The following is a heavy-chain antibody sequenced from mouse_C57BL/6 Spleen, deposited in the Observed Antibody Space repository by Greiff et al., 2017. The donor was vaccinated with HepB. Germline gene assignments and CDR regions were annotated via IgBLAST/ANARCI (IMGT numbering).Heavy chain of an antibody. CDR3: ARDMDDYDER. D-gene: IGHD2-4*01. V-gene: IGHV14-2*01. CDR1: GFNIKDYY. J-gene: IGHJ3*02. Sequence: VQLQQSGAELVKPGASVKLSCTASGFNIKDYYMHWVKQRTEQGLEWIGRIDPEDGENKYAPKFQGKATITADTSSNTAYLQLSSLTSEDTAVYYCARDMDDYDERWGQGTLVTVSA. CDR2: IDPEDGEN.